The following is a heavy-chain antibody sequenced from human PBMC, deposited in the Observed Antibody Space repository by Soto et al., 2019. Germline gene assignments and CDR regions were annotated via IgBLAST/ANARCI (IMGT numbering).Heavy chain of an antibody. Sequence: HPGGSLRLSCAASGFTFSSYWMSWVRQAPGKGLEWVANIKQDGSVKYYVDSVKGRFTISRDNAKNSLYLQMNSLRAEDTVVYYCARVEGYGDYDAFDIWGQGTMVTVSS. J-gene: IGHJ3*02. V-gene: IGHV3-7*01. D-gene: IGHD4-17*01. CDR3: ARVEGYGDYDAFDI. CDR1: GFTFSSYW. CDR2: IKQDGSVK.